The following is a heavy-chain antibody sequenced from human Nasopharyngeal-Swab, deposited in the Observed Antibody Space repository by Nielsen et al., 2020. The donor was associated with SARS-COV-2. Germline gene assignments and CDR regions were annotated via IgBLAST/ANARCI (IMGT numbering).Heavy chain of an antibody. CDR1: GFTFSGSA. J-gene: IGHJ4*02. Sequence: GESLKISCAASGFTFSGSAMHWVRQASGKGLEWVGRIRSKANSYATAYAASVKGRFTISRDDSKNTAYLQMNSLKTGDTAVYYCTRLGGYDSSGYYPIDYWGQGTLVTVSS. V-gene: IGHV3-73*01. CDR2: IRSKANSYAT. CDR3: TRLGGYDSSGYYPIDY. D-gene: IGHD3-22*01.